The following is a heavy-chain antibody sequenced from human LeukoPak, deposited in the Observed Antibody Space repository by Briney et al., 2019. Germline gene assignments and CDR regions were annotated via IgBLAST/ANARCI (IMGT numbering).Heavy chain of an antibody. Sequence: ASVKVSCKASGYTFTGYYMHWVRQAPGQGPEWMGWINPNSGGTNYAQKFQGRVTMTRDTSISTAYMELSRLRSDDTAVYYCARDQFYCSSTSCPSFDYWGQGTLVTVSS. D-gene: IGHD2-2*01. V-gene: IGHV1-2*02. CDR2: INPNSGGT. J-gene: IGHJ4*02. CDR1: GYTFTGYY. CDR3: ARDQFYCSSTSCPSFDY.